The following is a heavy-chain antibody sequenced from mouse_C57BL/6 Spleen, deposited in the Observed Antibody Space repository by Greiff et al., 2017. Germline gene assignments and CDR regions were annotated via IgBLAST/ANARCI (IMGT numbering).Heavy chain of an antibody. D-gene: IGHD1-1*01. J-gene: IGHJ3*01. CDR1: GFTFSDYY. Sequence: EVKVEESEGGLVQPGSSMKLSCTASGFTFSDYYMAWVRQVPEKGLEWVANINYDGSSTYYLDSLKSRFIISRDNAKNILYLQMSSLKSEDTATYYCARDQYYGSSPEGFAYWGQGTLVTVSA. V-gene: IGHV5-16*01. CDR3: ARDQYYGSSPEGFAY. CDR2: INYDGSST.